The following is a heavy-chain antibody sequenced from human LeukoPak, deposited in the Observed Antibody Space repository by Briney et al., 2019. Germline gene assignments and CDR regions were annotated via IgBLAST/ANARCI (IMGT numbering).Heavy chain of an antibody. V-gene: IGHV3-74*01. CDR1: GFTFSSYW. D-gene: IGHD2-2*01. CDR3: ASPALGYCSSTSCSRQTYYYYGMDV. CDR2: INSDGGST. J-gene: IGHJ6*02. Sequence: GGSLRLSCAASGFTFSSYWMHWVRQAPGKGLVWVSRINSDGGSTSYADSVKGRFTISRDNAKNTLYLQMNSLRAEDTAVYYCASPALGYCSSTSCSRQTYYYYGMDVWGQGTTVTVSS.